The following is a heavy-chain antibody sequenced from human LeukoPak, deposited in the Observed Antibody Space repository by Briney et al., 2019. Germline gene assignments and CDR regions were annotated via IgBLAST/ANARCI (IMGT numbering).Heavy chain of an antibody. Sequence: SETLSLTCAVYGGSFSGYYWSWLRQPPGKGLEWIGEINHSGSTNYNPYLKSRVTISVDTSKNQFSLRLSSVTAADTAVYYCARHAQINLLRYFDWLPPPGAFDIWGQGRMVTVSS. CDR3: ARHAQINLLRYFDWLPPPGAFDI. D-gene: IGHD3-9*01. J-gene: IGHJ3*02. CDR1: GGSFSGYY. CDR2: INHSGST. V-gene: IGHV4-34*01.